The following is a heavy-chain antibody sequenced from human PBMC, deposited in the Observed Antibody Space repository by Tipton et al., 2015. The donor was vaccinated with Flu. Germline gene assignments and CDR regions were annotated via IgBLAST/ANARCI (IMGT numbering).Heavy chain of an antibody. CDR2: INWNGFTM. CDR3: AKLFSDTAIVRFDS. Sequence: SLRLSCAASGFTFDDYTMHWVRLAPGKGLEWVSSINWNGFTMGYADSVRGRFTISRDNAKSSLHLQMNSLRAEDTALYYCAKLFSDTAIVRFDSWGQGTLVTVSS. CDR1: GFTFDDYT. J-gene: IGHJ4*02. V-gene: IGHV3-9*01. D-gene: IGHD5-18*01.